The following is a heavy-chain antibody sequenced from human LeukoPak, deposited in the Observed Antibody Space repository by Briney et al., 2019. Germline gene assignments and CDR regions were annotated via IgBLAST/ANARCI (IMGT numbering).Heavy chain of an antibody. CDR2: ISFSVNTK. D-gene: IGHD6-19*01. Sequence: GGALRLSCAASGFTFRYYNMNWGRQAPGEGVGWGSYISFSVNTKYYGDSVKGRFTISRDNAKNSLYLHMDSLRAEDTAVYYCARGAYSSGWAYFDHWGQGTLVTVSS. J-gene: IGHJ4*02. CDR1: GFTFRYYN. V-gene: IGHV3-48*04. CDR3: ARGAYSSGWAYFDH.